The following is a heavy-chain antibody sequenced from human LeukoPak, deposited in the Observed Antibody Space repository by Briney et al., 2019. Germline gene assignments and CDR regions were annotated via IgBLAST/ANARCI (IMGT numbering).Heavy chain of an antibody. CDR2: TYYRSQWYT. CDR3: ARGFSRFNWFDP. CDR1: GDSVSSNSSA. V-gene: IGHV6-1*01. J-gene: IGHJ5*02. Sequence: SQTLSLTCAISGDSVSSNSSAWNWIRQSPSRGLEWLGRTYYRSQWYTDYAISVMSRISINSDTSKNQFSLQLTSVTPEDTAICYCARGFSRFNWFDPWGQGTLVTVSS. D-gene: IGHD3-3*01.